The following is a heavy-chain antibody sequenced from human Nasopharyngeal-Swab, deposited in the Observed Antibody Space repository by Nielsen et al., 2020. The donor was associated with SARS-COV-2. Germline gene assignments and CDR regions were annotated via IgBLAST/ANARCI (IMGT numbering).Heavy chain of an antibody. CDR2: ISGKSTYT. Sequence: WIRQPPGKGLEWISYISGKSTYTSYADSVKGRFTISRDNVEKSLYLQMNSLRAEDTAVYYCARETGDYWGQGILVTVSS. CDR3: ARETGDY. V-gene: IGHV3-11*06. D-gene: IGHD1-14*01. J-gene: IGHJ4*02.